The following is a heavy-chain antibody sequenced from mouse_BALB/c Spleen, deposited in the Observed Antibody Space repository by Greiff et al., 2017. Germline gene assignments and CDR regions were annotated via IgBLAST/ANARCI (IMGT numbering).Heavy chain of an antibody. CDR2: ISSGGGST. V-gene: IGHV5-12-1*01. J-gene: IGHJ4*01. CDR1: GFAFSSYD. Sequence: EVQRVESGGGLVKPGGSLKLSCAASGFAFSSYDMSWVRQTPEKRLEWVAYISSGGGSTYYPDTVKGRFTISRDNAKNTLYLQMSSLKSEDTAMYYCARHNRGMDYWGQGTSVTVSS. CDR3: ARHNRGMDY.